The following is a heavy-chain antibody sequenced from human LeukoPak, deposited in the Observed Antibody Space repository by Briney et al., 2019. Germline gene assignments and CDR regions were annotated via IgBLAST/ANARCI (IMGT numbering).Heavy chain of an antibody. D-gene: IGHD3-10*01. Sequence: AGSLRLSCAAYGFTFNNNAMTWVRQAPGQGLEWVSAISGSGGSTYYADSVKGRFTISRDNSRNALYLQMNSLRAEDTAVYYCAKDLMSRGYWGQGTLVTVSS. CDR1: GFTFNNNA. CDR2: ISGSGGST. J-gene: IGHJ4*02. V-gene: IGHV3-23*01. CDR3: AKDLMSRGY.